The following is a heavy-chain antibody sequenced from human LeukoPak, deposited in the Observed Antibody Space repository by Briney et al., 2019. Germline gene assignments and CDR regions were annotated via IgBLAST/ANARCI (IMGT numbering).Heavy chain of an antibody. D-gene: IGHD2-15*01. J-gene: IGHJ6*03. V-gene: IGHV4-59*12. CDR2: IHYSGST. CDR1: GGSISSYY. Sequence: SETLSLTCTASGGSISSYYWSWIRQPPGKGLEWIGSIHYSGSTNYNPSLKSRVTISVDTSKNQFSLKLSSVTAADTAVYYCARGYCSGGSCYSYYYYNYMDVWGKGTTVTVSS. CDR3: ARGYCSGGSCYSYYYYNYMDV.